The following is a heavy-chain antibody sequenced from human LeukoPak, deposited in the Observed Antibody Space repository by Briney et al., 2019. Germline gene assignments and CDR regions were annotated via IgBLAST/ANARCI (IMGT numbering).Heavy chain of an antibody. Sequence: SVKVSCKASGGTFNSHAISWVRQAPGQGLEWTGGIIPMYGTASYAQKFQGRLTITAEDSTSTAHMELSSLRSEDTAVYFCARDLDGEMITFGGVKGYWGQGTLVTVSS. CDR2: IIPMYGTA. J-gene: IGHJ4*02. CDR3: ARDLDGEMITFGGVKGY. V-gene: IGHV1-69*13. D-gene: IGHD3-16*01. CDR1: GGTFNSHA.